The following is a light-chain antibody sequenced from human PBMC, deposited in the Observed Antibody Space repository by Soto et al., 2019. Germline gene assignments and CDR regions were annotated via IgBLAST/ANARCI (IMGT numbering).Light chain of an antibody. Sequence: EIVLTQSPGTLFLSPGERATLSCRASQSVSSSYLAWYQQKPGQAPRHLIYGASSRATGIPDSFSGSGSGADFTLTISRLQPEDFAVYYCQQYSRSQTWTFGQGTKVAIK. CDR3: QQYSRSQTWT. CDR1: QSVSSSY. CDR2: GAS. V-gene: IGKV3-20*01. J-gene: IGKJ1*01.